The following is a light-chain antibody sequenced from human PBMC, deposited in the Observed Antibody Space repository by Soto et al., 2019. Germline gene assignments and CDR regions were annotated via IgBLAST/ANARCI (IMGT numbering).Light chain of an antibody. CDR3: QQYGSSPGT. CDR1: QSVSNTY. V-gene: IGKV3-20*01. J-gene: IGKJ1*01. CDR2: DIS. Sequence: ENVLTQSPGTLSLSPGERATLSCRASQSVSNTYLAWYQQKPGQAPRLLMYDISSRATGISDRFSGSGSGTDFTLTISMLEPEDFAVYYCQQYGSSPGTFGQGTKVEI.